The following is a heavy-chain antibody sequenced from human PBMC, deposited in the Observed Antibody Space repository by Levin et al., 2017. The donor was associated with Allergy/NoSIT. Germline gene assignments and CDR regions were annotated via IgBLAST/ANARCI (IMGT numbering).Heavy chain of an antibody. Sequence: PGGSLRLSCAVYGGSFSGYYWSWIRQPPGKGLEWIGEINHSGSTNYNPSLKSRVTISVDTSKNQFSLKLSSVTAADTAVYYCASPAAAGTYNWFDPWGQGTLVTVSS. D-gene: IGHD6-13*01. CDR3: ASPAAAGTYNWFDP. V-gene: IGHV4-34*01. CDR2: INHSGST. CDR1: GGSFSGYY. J-gene: IGHJ5*02.